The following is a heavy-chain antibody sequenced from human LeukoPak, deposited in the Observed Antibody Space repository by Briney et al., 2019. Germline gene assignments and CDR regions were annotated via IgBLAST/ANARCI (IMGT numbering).Heavy chain of an antibody. CDR2: IYSSGRN. CDR3: ARGGPPTVTRFDY. J-gene: IGHJ4*02. D-gene: IGHD4-17*01. Sequence: SETLSLTCTVSGGSVSDYYWSWIRQPPGKGLEWIGYIYSSGRNNNNPSLKSRVTISVDTSKNQFSLKLGSVTAADTAVYYCARGGPPTVTRFDYWGQGTLVTVS. V-gene: IGHV4-59*02. CDR1: GGSVSDYY.